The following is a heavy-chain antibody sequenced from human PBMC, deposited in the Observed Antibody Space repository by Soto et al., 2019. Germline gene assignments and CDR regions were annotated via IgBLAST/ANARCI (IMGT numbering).Heavy chain of an antibody. CDR1: GYTFTGYY. V-gene: IGHV1-2*04. D-gene: IGHD6-13*01. CDR3: ARELPSSSWYFDP. CDR2: INPNSGGT. J-gene: IGHJ5*02. Sequence: QVQLVQSGAEVKKPGASVKVSCKASGYTFTGYYMHWVRQAPGQGLEWMGWINPNSGGTNYAQKFQGWVTRTRDTSISTAYMELSRLRSDDTAVYYCARELPSSSWYFDPWGQGTLVTVSS.